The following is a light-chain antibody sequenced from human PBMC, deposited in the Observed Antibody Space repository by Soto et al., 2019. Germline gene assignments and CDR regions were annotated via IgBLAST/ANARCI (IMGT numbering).Light chain of an antibody. V-gene: IGKV3-20*01. Sequence: EIVLTQSPGTLSLSPGERATLSCRASQSVDSRYLAWYQQKPGQAPRLLIYGASSRATGIPDRFTGSGSGTDFTLTISRLEPEDFAVYSCQQDGTSPWTFGQGTKVEI. CDR2: GAS. CDR3: QQDGTSPWT. CDR1: QSVDSRY. J-gene: IGKJ1*01.